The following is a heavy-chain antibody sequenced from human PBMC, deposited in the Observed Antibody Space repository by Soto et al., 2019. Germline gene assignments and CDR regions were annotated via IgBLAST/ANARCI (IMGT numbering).Heavy chain of an antibody. Sequence: ASVKVSCKASGYTFTSYAMHWVRQAPGQRREWMGWINAGNGNTKYSQKFQGRVTITRDTSASTAYMELSSLRSEDTAVYYCARGGSSGWSYYFQYWGQGTLVNVSS. V-gene: IGHV1-3*01. CDR1: GYTFTSYA. CDR3: ARGGSSGWSYYFQY. J-gene: IGHJ4*02. CDR2: INAGNGNT. D-gene: IGHD6-19*01.